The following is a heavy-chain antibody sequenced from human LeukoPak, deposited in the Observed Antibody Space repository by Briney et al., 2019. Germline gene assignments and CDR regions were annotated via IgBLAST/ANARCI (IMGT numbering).Heavy chain of an antibody. V-gene: IGHV3-11*01. CDR2: ISSGSSTI. J-gene: IGHJ4*02. D-gene: IGHD3-10*01. CDR1: GGSISSGGYC. Sequence: PSETLSLTCAVSGGSISSGGYCWSWIRQPPGKGLEWVSYISSGSSTIFYADSVKGRFTVSRDNGKRSVYLHMNSLRAEDTAVYYCASPTATYSAVLLWFGESDYFDYWGQGTLVTVSS. CDR3: ASPTATYSAVLLWFGESDYFDY.